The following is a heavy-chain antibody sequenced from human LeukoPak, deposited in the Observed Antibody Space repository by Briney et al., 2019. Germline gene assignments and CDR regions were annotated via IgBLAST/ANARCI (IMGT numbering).Heavy chain of an antibody. V-gene: IGHV3-23*01. CDR3: AKDSTVVSLTIFLASGLEF. J-gene: IGHJ4*02. CDR2: ISGGGGST. CDR1: GFTFSSYA. Sequence: GGSLRLSCAASGFTFSSYAMSWVRQAPGKGLEWVAAISGGGGSTFHTDSVKGRFTISRDNSKNTLYLQLNSLRAEDTAVYYCAKDSTVVSLTIFLASGLEFWGQGILVTVSS. D-gene: IGHD3-9*01.